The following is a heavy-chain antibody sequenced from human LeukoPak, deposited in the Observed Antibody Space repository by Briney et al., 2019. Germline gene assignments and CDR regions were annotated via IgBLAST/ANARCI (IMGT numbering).Heavy chain of an antibody. J-gene: IGHJ6*02. CDR2: ISGSGGST. CDR1: GFTFSSYA. D-gene: IGHD6-19*01. CDR3: AKDISIGVAGTGNYYYGMDV. Sequence: PGGSLRLSCAASGFTFSSYAMSWVRQAPGKGLEWVSAISGSGGSTYYADSVKGRFTISRDNAKNSLYLQMNSLRAEDTALYYCAKDISIGVAGTGNYYYGMDVWGQGTTVTVSS. V-gene: IGHV3-23*01.